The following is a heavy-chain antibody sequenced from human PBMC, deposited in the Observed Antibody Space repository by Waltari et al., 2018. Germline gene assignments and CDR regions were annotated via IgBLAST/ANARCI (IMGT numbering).Heavy chain of an antibody. J-gene: IGHJ5*02. CDR2: IKQDGSEK. CDR1: GFTFISYW. CDR3: ARDLQGGVLGWFDP. Sequence: ELQLVESGGGLVQPGGSLRLSCAASGFTFISYWMSWVRQAPGKGLEWVANIKQDGSEKYYVDSVKGRFTISRDNAKNSLYPQMNSLRAEDTAVYYCARDLQGGVLGWFDPWGQGTLVTVSS. D-gene: IGHD1-26*01. V-gene: IGHV3-7*01.